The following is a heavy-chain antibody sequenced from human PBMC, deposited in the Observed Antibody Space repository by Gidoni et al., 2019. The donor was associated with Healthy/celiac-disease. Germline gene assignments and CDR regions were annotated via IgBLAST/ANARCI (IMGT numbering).Heavy chain of an antibody. D-gene: IGHD6-19*01. CDR1: GFTFRSYA. CDR3: AKAFSIAVARLARGGVPTER. V-gene: IGHV3-23*01. J-gene: IGHJ4*02. Sequence: EVQLLESGGGLVQPGGSLRLSCAASGFTFRSYAMSWVRQAPGKGLEWVSAISGSGGSTYYADSVKGRFTISRDNSKNTLYLQMNSLRAEDTAVYYCAKAFSIAVARLARGGVPTERWGQGTLVTVSS. CDR2: ISGSGGST.